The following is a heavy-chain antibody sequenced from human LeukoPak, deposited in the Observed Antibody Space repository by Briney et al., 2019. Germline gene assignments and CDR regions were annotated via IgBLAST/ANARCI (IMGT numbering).Heavy chain of an antibody. D-gene: IGHD5-24*01. CDR1: GYTFTGYY. V-gene: IGHV1-2*02. CDR3: ARGPPRWLQIDY. Sequence: GASVNVSCKASGYTFTGYYMHWVRQAPGQGLEWMGWINPNSGGTSYAQKFQGRVTMTRDTSISTAYMELSRLRSDDTAVYYCARGPPRWLQIDYWGQGTLVTVSS. J-gene: IGHJ4*02. CDR2: INPNSGGT.